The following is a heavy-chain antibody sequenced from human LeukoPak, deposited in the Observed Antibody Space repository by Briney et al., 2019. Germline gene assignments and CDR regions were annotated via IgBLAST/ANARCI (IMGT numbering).Heavy chain of an antibody. J-gene: IGHJ4*02. CDR3: AKDRSDYYYDTTGPLNY. Sequence: PGGSLRPSCAASGSTFSSHGMHWVRQAPGKGLEWVAFIRHDGSNKYYADSVKGRFTISRDNSKNTLYVQMNSLRAEDTAVYYCAKDRSDYYYDTTGPLNYWGQGTLVTVSS. CDR2: IRHDGSNK. CDR1: GSTFSSHG. V-gene: IGHV3-30*02. D-gene: IGHD3-22*01.